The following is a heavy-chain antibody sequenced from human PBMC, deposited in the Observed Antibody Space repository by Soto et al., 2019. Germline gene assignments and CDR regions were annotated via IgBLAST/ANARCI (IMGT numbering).Heavy chain of an antibody. J-gene: IGHJ4*02. Sequence: GGSLRLSCAASGFTFSSYAMSWVRQAPGKGLEWVSAISGSGGSTYYADSVKGRFTISRDNSKNTLYLQMNSLRAEDTAVYYCAKRPRITMIVVVTTTDGYWGQGTLVTASS. V-gene: IGHV3-23*01. CDR2: ISGSGGST. CDR3: AKRPRITMIVVVTTTDGY. CDR1: GFTFSSYA. D-gene: IGHD3-22*01.